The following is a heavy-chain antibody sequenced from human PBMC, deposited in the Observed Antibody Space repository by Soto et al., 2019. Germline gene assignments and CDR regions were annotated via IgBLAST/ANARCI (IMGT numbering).Heavy chain of an antibody. Sequence: GGSLRLSCAASGFTFSNAWMSWVRKAPGKGLEWVGRIKSKTDGGTTDYAAPVKGRFTISRDDSKNTLYLQMNSLKTEDTAVYYCTTVHHTVTTTDEDYWGQGTLVTVSS. J-gene: IGHJ4*02. CDR3: TTVHHTVTTTDEDY. V-gene: IGHV3-15*01. CDR2: IKSKTDGGTT. CDR1: GFTFSNAW. D-gene: IGHD4-17*01.